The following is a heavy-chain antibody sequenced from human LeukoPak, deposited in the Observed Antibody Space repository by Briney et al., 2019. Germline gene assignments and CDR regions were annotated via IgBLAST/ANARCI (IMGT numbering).Heavy chain of an antibody. CDR1: GYTFTGYH. CDR2: ISPNSGDT. V-gene: IGHV1-2*02. D-gene: IGHD1-26*01. CDR3: ARSPIGLGFFDY. Sequence: ASVKVSCKASGYTFTGYHIHWVRQAPGQGHEWMGWISPNSGDTDYAQKFQGRVIMTRDTSINTAYMELSRLRSDDTAVYYCARSPIGLGFFDYWGQGTLVTVSS. J-gene: IGHJ4*02.